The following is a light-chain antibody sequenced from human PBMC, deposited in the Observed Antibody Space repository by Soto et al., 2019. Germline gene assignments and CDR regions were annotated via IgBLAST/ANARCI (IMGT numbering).Light chain of an antibody. Sequence: QSALTQPASVSGSPGQSITISCPGTISDVGGYNYVSWYQQHPGKAPKLMIYEVINRPSGLSNRFCGSKSDDTASLTISGFQVEDEADYYCNSYTSSNALVFGTGTKVTVL. V-gene: IGLV2-14*01. CDR1: ISDVGGYNY. CDR3: NSYTSSNALV. J-gene: IGLJ1*01. CDR2: EVI.